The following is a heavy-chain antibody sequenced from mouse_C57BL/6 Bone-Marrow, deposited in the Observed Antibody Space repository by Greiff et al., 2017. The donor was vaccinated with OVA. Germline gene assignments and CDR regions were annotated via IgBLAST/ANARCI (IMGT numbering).Heavy chain of an antibody. D-gene: IGHD2-4*01. CDR3: GAYDYDGWFAY. CDR1: GYTFTSYW. V-gene: IGHV1-69*01. CDR2: IDPSGSYT. J-gene: IGHJ3*01. Sequence: QVQLQQPGAELVMPGASVKLSCKASGYTFTSYWMHWVKQRPGQGLEWIGAIDPSGSYTNYTHKFKGKSTLSVDKSSSTPYMQLSSLTSEDSAVYYCGAYDYDGWFAYGGQGTLVTVSA.